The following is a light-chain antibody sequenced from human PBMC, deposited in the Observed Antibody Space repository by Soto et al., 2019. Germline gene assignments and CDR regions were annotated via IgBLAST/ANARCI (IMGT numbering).Light chain of an antibody. CDR2: DVS. Sequence: EIVLTQSPGTPSLSPGERATLSCRSSQSVSSNYLAWYQQKPDQAPRLVIYDVSGRATGIPDRFRGSGSGTDFTLTISRREPEDFAVYYCQQYGSSPTFGQGPKVEIK. CDR1: QSVSSNY. CDR3: QQYGSSPT. V-gene: IGKV3-20*01. J-gene: IGKJ1*01.